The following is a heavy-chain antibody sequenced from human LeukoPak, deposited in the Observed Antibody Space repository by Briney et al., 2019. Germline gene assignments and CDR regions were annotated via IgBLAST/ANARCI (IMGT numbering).Heavy chain of an antibody. V-gene: IGHV3-7*01. CDR2: INRDGSQI. Sequence: GGSLRLSCAASGFTFNTYWMNWVRQAPGKGLEWVANINRDGSQIDYMDSVKGRFTISRDSANNALYLQMNSLRAEDTAVYYCARGGLTAGFDYWGQGTLVTVSS. CDR1: GFTFNTYW. CDR3: ARGGLTAGFDY. D-gene: IGHD3-10*01. J-gene: IGHJ4*02.